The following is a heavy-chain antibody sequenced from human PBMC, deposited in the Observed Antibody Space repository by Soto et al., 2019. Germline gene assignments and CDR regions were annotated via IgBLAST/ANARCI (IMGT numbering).Heavy chain of an antibody. V-gene: IGHV4-34*01. CDR2: INHSGST. D-gene: IGHD2-2*01. CDR1: GGSFSGYY. Sequence: SETLSLTCAVYGGSFSGYYWSWIRQPPGKGLEWIGEINHSGSTNYNPSLKSRVTISVDTSKNQFSLKLSSVTAADTAVYYCARRRDIVVVPVYYFDYWGQGTLVTVS. J-gene: IGHJ4*02. CDR3: ARRRDIVVVPVYYFDY.